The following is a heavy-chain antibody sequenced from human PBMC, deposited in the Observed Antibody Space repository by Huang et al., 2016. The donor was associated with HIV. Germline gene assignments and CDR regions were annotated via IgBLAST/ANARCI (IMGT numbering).Heavy chain of an antibody. D-gene: IGHD3-10*01. V-gene: IGHV1-18*01. CDR2: IRMYKGNT. CDR1: GYTFKSYG. Sequence: QVQMVQSGAEVKKPGASVKVSCKASGYTFKSYGITWVRQAPGQGLVWRVGIRMYKGNTNNAQKLQGRVSMTTDTSTSTAYMELRRLRSNATAVYYCARQGFGRRDAFDIWGQGTMVTVS. J-gene: IGHJ3*02. CDR3: ARQGFGRRDAFDI.